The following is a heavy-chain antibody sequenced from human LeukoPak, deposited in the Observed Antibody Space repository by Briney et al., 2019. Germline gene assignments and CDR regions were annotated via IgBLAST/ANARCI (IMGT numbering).Heavy chain of an antibody. CDR1: GGSISSYY. D-gene: IGHD2-21*01. V-gene: IGHV4-59*12. J-gene: IGHJ5*02. Sequence: SETLSLTCTVSGGSISSYYWSWIRQPPGKGLEWIGYIYYSGSTNYNPSLKSRVTISVDTSKNQFSLKLSSVTAADTAVYYCARDPVVFAGFDPWGQGTLVTVSS. CDR3: ARDPVVFAGFDP. CDR2: IYYSGST.